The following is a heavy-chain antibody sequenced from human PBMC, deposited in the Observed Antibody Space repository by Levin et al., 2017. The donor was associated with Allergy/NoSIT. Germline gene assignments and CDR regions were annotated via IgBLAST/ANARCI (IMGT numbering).Heavy chain of an antibody. CDR3: ARGGTTVVTKRGLNAFDI. CDR1: GGSFSGYY. V-gene: IGHV4-34*01. Sequence: KSSETLSLTCAVYGGSFSGYYWSWIRQPPGKGLEWIGEINHSGSTNYNPSLKSRLTISVDTSKNQFSLKLNSVTAADTAVYYCARGGTTVVTKRGLNAFDIWGQGTMVTVSS. J-gene: IGHJ3*02. CDR2: INHSGST. D-gene: IGHD4-23*01.